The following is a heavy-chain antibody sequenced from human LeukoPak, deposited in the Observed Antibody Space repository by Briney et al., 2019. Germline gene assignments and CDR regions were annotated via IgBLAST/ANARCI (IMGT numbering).Heavy chain of an antibody. Sequence: GGSLRLSCAASGFTFSSYAMSWVRQAPGKGLEWVSVISGTGSNTNYADSVKGRFTISRDNSKNTLYLQMNSLRAEDTAVYYCARDEYCSSATCPMDVWGKGTTVTASS. CDR2: ISGTGSNT. D-gene: IGHD2-2*01. J-gene: IGHJ6*04. CDR1: GFTFSSYA. CDR3: ARDEYCSSATCPMDV. V-gene: IGHV3-23*01.